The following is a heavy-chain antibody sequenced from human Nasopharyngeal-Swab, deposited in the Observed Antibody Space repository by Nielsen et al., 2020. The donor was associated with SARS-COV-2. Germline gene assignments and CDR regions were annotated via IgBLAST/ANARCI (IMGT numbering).Heavy chain of an antibody. CDR2: ISGSGGST. CDR3: ARDPTDGDIDY. Sequence: GGSLRLSCAASGFTFSSYAMSWVRQAPGKGLEWVSAISGSGGSTYYADSVKGRFTISRDNSKNTLYLQMSSLSAEDTAVYYCARDPTDGDIDYWGQGTLVTVSS. CDR1: GFTFSSYA. D-gene: IGHD4-17*01. V-gene: IGHV3-23*01. J-gene: IGHJ4*02.